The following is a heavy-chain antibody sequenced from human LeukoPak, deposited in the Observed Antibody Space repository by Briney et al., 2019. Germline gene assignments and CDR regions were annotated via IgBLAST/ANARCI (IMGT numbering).Heavy chain of an antibody. CDR1: GGSISSGGYY. Sequence: PSQTLSLTCTVSGGSISSGGYYWSWIRQHPGKGLEWIGYIYYSGSTYYNPSLKSRVTISVDTSKNQFSLKLSSVTAADTAVYYCTGGNFDWFDPWGQGTLVTVSS. CDR3: TGGNFDWFDP. V-gene: IGHV4-31*03. J-gene: IGHJ5*02. CDR2: IYYSGST. D-gene: IGHD4-23*01.